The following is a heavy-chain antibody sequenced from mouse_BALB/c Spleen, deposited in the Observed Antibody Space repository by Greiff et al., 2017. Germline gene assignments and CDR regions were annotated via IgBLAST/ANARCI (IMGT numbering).Heavy chain of an antibody. Sequence: EVKLMESGGGLVQPGGSLRLSCATSGFTFTDYYMSWVRQPPGKALEWLGFIRNKANGYTTEYSASVKGRFTISRDNSQSILYLQMNTLRAEDSATYYCASKLLYAMDYWGQGTSVTVSS. CDR1: GFTFTDYY. CDR2: IRNKANGYTT. D-gene: IGHD4-1*01. CDR3: ASKLLYAMDY. J-gene: IGHJ4*01. V-gene: IGHV7-3*02.